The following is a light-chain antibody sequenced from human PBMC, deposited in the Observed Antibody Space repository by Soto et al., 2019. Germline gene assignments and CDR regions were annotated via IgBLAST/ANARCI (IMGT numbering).Light chain of an antibody. CDR2: GAS. CDR1: QSVSSSY. Sequence: EIVLTQSPGTLSLSPGERATLSCRASQSVSSSYLAWYQQKPGQAPRLLIYGASSRATGIPDRFSGSGSGTGFTLTISRLEPEDFAVYYCQHRRTVGQGTKVDSK. CDR3: QHRRT. V-gene: IGKV3-20*01. J-gene: IGKJ1*01.